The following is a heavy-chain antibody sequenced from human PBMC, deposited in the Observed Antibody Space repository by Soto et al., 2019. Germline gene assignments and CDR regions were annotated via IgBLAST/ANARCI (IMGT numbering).Heavy chain of an antibody. J-gene: IGHJ6*02. CDR1: GGTFSSYA. Sequence: SVKVSCKASGGTFSSYAISWVRQAPGQGLEWMGGIIPIFGTANYAQKFQGRVTITADESTSTAYMELSSLRSEDTAVYYCARAAPSHYDSSGYYYYYGMDVWGQGTTVTVSS. CDR3: ARAAPSHYDSSGYYYYYGMDV. CDR2: IIPIFGTA. V-gene: IGHV1-69*13. D-gene: IGHD3-22*01.